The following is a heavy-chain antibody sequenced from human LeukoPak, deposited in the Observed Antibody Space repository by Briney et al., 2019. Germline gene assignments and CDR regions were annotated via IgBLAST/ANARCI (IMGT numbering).Heavy chain of an antibody. J-gene: IGHJ3*02. D-gene: IGHD5-12*01. CDR3: AHRQIVATIYDAFDI. CDR2: IYWDDDK. V-gene: IGHV2-5*02. Sequence: FGPTLVNPTQTLTLTCTFSGFSLSTSGVGVGWIRQPPGKALEWLALIYWDDDKRYSPSLKSRFTITKDTSKNQVVLTMTNMDPVDTATYYCAHRQIVATIYDAFDIWGQGTMVTVSS. CDR1: GFSLSTSGVG.